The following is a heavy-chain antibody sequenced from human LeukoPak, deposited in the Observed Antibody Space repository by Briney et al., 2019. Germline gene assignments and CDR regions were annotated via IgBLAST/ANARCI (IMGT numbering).Heavy chain of an antibody. CDR2: IYSDGST. V-gene: IGHV3-66*01. CDR1: GFTFSSYG. CDR3: VRMVSGWPNWIDP. J-gene: IGHJ5*02. D-gene: IGHD6-19*01. Sequence: GGSLRLSCAASGFTFSSYGMHGVRQAPGKGLEWVAVIYSDGSTNHADSVKGRFIMSRDNSKNSLYLQMNSLRAEDTAVYYCVRMVSGWPNWIDPWGQGTLVTVSS.